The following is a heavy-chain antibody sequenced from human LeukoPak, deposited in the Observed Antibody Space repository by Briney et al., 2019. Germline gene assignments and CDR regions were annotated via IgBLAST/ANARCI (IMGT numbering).Heavy chain of an antibody. CDR3: ARDRYLYGSGSYHYYMDV. J-gene: IGHJ6*03. CDR2: IYSSGCT. CDR1: GGSISSYY. D-gene: IGHD3-10*01. V-gene: IGHV4-4*07. Sequence: PSETLSLTCTVSGGSISSYYWSCIRQPAGMGLVWIGRIYSSGCTMYKPSLKSRVTMSVDTSKNQLSLKLSSVTAADTAVYYCARDRYLYGSGSYHYYMDVWGKGTTVTISS.